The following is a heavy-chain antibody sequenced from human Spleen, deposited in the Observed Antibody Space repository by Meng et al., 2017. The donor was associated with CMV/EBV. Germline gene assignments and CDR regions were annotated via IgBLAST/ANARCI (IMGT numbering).Heavy chain of an antibody. V-gene: IGHV4-39*01. D-gene: IGHD2-2*01. CDR2: IYYSGST. J-gene: IGHJ4*02. CDR1: GGSISSSIYY. Sequence: SETLSLTCTVSGGSISSSIYYWGWIRQPPGKGLEWIGSIYYSGSTYYNPSLKSRVTISVDTSKNQFSLKLSSVTAADTAVYYCARHFRPAAPFDYWGQGTLVTVSS. CDR3: ARHFRPAAPFDY.